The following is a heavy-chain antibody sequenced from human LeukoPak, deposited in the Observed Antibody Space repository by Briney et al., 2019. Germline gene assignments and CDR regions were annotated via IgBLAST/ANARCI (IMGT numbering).Heavy chain of an antibody. J-gene: IGHJ4*02. D-gene: IGHD4-17*01. CDR2: ISYDGSNK. CDR3: AKLYGDFDY. CDR1: RFTFSNYG. Sequence: GGCLRLSCIASRFTFSNYGMHWVRQAPGKGLEWVAVISYDGSNKYYADSVKGRFTISRDNSKNTLYLQMNSLSAEDTAVYYCAKLYGDFDYWGQGTLVTVSS. V-gene: IGHV3-30*18.